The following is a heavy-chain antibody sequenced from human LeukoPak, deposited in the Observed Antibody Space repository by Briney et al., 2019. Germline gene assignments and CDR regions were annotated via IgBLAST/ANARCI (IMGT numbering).Heavy chain of an antibody. J-gene: IGHJ4*02. CDR2: IIPIFVTA. Sequence: SVKVSCKASGGTFSSYAISRVRQAPGQGLEWMGGIIPIFVTANYAQKFQGRVTITTDEATSRAYMELSSLRSEDTAVYDCARGVPKVGAADYWGQGTLVTVSS. V-gene: IGHV1-69*05. CDR1: GGTFSSYA. CDR3: ARGVPKVGAADY. D-gene: IGHD1-26*01.